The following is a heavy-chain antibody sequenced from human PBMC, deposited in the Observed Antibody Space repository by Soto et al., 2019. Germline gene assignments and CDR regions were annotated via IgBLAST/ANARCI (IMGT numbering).Heavy chain of an antibody. CDR3: AADVPSQGRGEFDY. CDR2: IKSKVDGETT. J-gene: IGHJ4*02. V-gene: IGHV3-15*07. CDR1: GFTFSSAW. Sequence: EVQLVESGGGLVKSGGSLRVSCAASGFTFSSAWMTWVRQAPGKGPERVGSIKSKVDGETTDYAAPVKGILTISRDDSESTLYLQMNSLKSEDTAVYYCAADVPSQGRGEFDYWGQGILVTVSS.